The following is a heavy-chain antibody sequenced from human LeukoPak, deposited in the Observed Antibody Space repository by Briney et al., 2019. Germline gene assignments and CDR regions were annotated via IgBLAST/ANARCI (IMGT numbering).Heavy chain of an antibody. Sequence: PSETLSLTCAVYGGSFSGYYWTWIRQPPGKGLEWIGYIHYSGSTNYNPSLTSRVTISIDTSKNQFSLKLSSVTAADTAVYYCARTGSSTWYNFDYWGQGTLVTVSS. J-gene: IGHJ4*02. CDR3: ARTGSSTWYNFDY. CDR2: IHYSGST. V-gene: IGHV4-59*01. D-gene: IGHD2-2*01. CDR1: GGSFSGYY.